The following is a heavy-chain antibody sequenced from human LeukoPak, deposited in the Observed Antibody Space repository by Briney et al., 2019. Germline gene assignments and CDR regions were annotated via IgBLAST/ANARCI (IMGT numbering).Heavy chain of an antibody. CDR2: IIPILGIA. CDR1: GCTFSSYT. D-gene: IGHD6-6*01. Sequence: SVKVSCKASGCTFSSYTISWVRQAPGQGLEWMGRIIPILGIANYAQKFQGRVTITADKSTSTAYMELSSLRSEDTAVYYCARGEQLRSFDPWGQGTLVTVSS. V-gene: IGHV1-69*02. CDR3: ARGEQLRSFDP. J-gene: IGHJ5*02.